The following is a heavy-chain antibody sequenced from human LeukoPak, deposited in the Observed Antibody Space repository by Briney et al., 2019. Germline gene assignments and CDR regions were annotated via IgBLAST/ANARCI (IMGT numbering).Heavy chain of an antibody. CDR3: ARTPDFNPPFDP. D-gene: IGHD3-3*01. J-gene: IGHJ5*02. CDR2: IYYSGST. V-gene: IGHV4-59*01. CDR1: GGSISSYY. Sequence: SETLSLTCTVSGGSISSYYWSWIRQPPGKGLEWIGYIYYSGSTNYNPSLKSRVTISVDTSKNQFSLKLSSVTAADTAVYYCARTPDFNPPFDPWGQGTLVTVSS.